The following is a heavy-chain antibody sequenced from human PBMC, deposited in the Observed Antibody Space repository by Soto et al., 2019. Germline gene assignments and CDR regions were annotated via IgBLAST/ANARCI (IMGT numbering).Heavy chain of an antibody. CDR2: ISGSGGST. CDR3: AKESMITFGGVILPDAFDI. CDR1: GFTFSSYA. D-gene: IGHD3-16*01. J-gene: IGHJ3*02. Sequence: PGGSLRLSCAASGFTFSSYAMSWVRQAPGKGLEWVSAISGSGGSTYYADSVKGRFTISRDNSKNTLYLQMNSLRAEDTAVYYCAKESMITFGGVILPDAFDIWGQGTMVTVSS. V-gene: IGHV3-23*01.